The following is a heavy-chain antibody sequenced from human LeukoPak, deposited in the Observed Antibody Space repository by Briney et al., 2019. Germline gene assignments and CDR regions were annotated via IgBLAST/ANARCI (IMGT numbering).Heavy chain of an antibody. CDR3: AGSVDTAMFDY. J-gene: IGHJ4*02. D-gene: IGHD5-18*01. Sequence: ASVKVSCKASGGTFSSYTISWVRQAPGQGLEWMGRIIPILGITDYAQKFQGRVTIIADKSTSTAYMELGSLRSEDTAVYYCAGSVDTAMFDYWGQGTLVTVSS. V-gene: IGHV1-69*02. CDR1: GGTFSSYT. CDR2: IIPILGIT.